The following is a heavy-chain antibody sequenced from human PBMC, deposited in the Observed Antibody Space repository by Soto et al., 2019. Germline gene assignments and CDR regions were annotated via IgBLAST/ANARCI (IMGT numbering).Heavy chain of an antibody. J-gene: IGHJ6*02. D-gene: IGHD2-15*01. V-gene: IGHV3-23*01. CDR1: GFTFSSYA. CDR3: AKVTTGSVVVVAASWGYHYYGMDV. Sequence: GGSLRLSCAASGFTFSSYAMSWVRQAPGKGLEWVSAISGSGGSTYYADSVKGRFTISRDNSKNTLYLQMNSLRAEDTAVYYCAKVTTGSVVVVAASWGYHYYGMDVWGQGTTVTVSS. CDR2: ISGSGGST.